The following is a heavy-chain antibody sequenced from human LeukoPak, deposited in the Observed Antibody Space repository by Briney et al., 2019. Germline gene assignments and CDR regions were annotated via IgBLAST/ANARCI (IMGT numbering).Heavy chain of an antibody. CDR1: GDSITSNTYY. D-gene: IGHD3-10*01. Sequence: SETLSLTCTVSGDSITSNTYYWGWIRQPPGKGLEWIGSIRYSGSSYYNPSLKSRVTISVDTSKNQFSLKLSSVTAADTAVYYCARPGARANDAFDIWGQGTMVTVSS. CDR3: ARPGARANDAFDI. V-gene: IGHV4-39*07. CDR2: IRYSGSS. J-gene: IGHJ3*02.